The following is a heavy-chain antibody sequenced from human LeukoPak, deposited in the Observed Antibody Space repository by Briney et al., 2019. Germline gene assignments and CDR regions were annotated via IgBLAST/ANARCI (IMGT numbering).Heavy chain of an antibody. Sequence: SETLSLTCTVPGGSISSNNYYWGWIRQPPGKGLEWIGSIYYSGSTYYNPSLKSRVTISVDTSKNQFSLKLSSVTAADTAVYYCARQDTAMVIRNRAWFDPWGQGTLVTVSS. CDR3: ARQDTAMVIRNRAWFDP. V-gene: IGHV4-39*01. J-gene: IGHJ5*02. D-gene: IGHD5-18*01. CDR1: GGSISSNNYY. CDR2: IYYSGST.